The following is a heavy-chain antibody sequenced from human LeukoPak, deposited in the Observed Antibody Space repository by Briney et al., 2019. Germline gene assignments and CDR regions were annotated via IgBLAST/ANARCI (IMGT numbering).Heavy chain of an antibody. CDR3: ANEIRPNDY. D-gene: IGHD4-17*01. CDR1: GFTFSSYS. J-gene: IGHJ4*02. CDR2: ISISGDTT. V-gene: IGHV3-23*01. Sequence: GGTLRLSCAASGFTFSSYSMNWVRQAPGKGLEWVSAISISGDTTYYADAVKGRFTISRDNSKNTVYLQMNSLRAEDTAVYYCANEIRPNDYWGQGTLVTVSS.